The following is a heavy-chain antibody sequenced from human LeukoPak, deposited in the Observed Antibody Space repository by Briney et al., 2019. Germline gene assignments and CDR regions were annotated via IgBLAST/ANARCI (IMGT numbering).Heavy chain of an antibody. D-gene: IGHD4-23*01. CDR1: GYTFTSYG. J-gene: IGHJ4*02. CDR3: ARDYGGNPPLSYFDY. V-gene: IGHV1-18*01. CDR2: ISAYNGNT. Sequence: ASVKVSCKASGYTFTSYGISWVRQAPGQGLEWMGWISAYNGNTNYAQMLQGRVTMTTDTSTSTAYMELRSLRSDDTAVYYCARDYGGNPPLSYFDYWGQGTLVTVSS.